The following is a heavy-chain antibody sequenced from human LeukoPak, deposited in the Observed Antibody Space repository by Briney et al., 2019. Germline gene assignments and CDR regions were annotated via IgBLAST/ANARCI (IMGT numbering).Heavy chain of an antibody. CDR2: ISYDGSNK. D-gene: IGHD3-22*01. V-gene: IGHV3-30*04. CDR3: ARDVARVIGGMDV. J-gene: IGHJ6*02. Sequence: PGGSLRLSCAASGFTFSSYAMHWVRQAPGKGLEWVAVISYDGSNKYYADSVKGRFNISRDNSKNTLYLQMNSLRAEDTAVYYCARDVARVIGGMDVWGQGTTVTVSS. CDR1: GFTFSSYA.